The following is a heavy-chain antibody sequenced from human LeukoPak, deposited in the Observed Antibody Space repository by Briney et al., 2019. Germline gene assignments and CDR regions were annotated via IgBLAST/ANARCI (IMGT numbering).Heavy chain of an antibody. CDR2: INPTGGST. D-gene: IGHD1-26*01. V-gene: IGHV1-46*01. J-gene: IGHJ4*02. CDR3: TREEPRHYFDF. Sequence: ASVKVSCKTSGYTLTDYYIHWVRHAPGQGREWMGIINPTGGSTSYAQKFQGRITLTRDTSTNTVYMEVSSLRSEDTAVYYCTREEPRHYFDFWGQGSLVTVSS. CDR1: GYTLTDYY.